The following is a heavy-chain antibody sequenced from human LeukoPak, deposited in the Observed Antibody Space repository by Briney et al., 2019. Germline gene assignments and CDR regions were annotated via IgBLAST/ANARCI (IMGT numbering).Heavy chain of an antibody. CDR1: GYNFTSHW. Sequence: GESLKISCKGSGYNFTSHWISWVRQRPGKGLEWMGRVDPSDSYTNYSPSFQGHVTISADKSISTAYLQWRSLKASDTAMYYCAGLRDGSLAYWGEGPLVPVSS. J-gene: IGHJ4*02. CDR2: VDPSDSYT. V-gene: IGHV5-10-1*01. CDR3: AGLRDGSLAY.